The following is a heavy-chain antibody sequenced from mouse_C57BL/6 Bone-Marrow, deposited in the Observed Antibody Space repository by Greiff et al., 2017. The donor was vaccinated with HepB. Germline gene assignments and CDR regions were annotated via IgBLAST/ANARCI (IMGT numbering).Heavy chain of an antibody. V-gene: IGHV1-53*01. Sequence: QVQLQQPGPELVKPGASVKLSCKASGYTFTSYWMHWVKQRPGQGLEWIGNINPSNGGTNYNEKFKSKATLTVDKSSSTAYMQLSSRTSEDSAVYDCARSSSGYGFAYWGQGTLVTVSA. D-gene: IGHD3-2*02. CDR3: ARSSSGYGFAY. CDR2: INPSNGGT. J-gene: IGHJ3*01. CDR1: GYTFTSYW.